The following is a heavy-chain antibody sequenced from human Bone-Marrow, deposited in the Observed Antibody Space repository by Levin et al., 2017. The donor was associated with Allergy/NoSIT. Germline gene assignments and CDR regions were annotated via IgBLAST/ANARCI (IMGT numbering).Heavy chain of an antibody. Sequence: LSLTCAASGFTFSIYGIHWVRQAPGKGLAWGAVISYDGNNKFYADSVKGRFAVSSAPSKNTLYLQMNSLRAEETAVYYCARDLDVVVVSVAYYGMDVWGQGTTVTVSS. CDR1: GFTFSIYG. V-gene: IGHV3-30*03. CDR3: ARDLDVVVVSVAYYGMDV. D-gene: IGHD2-2*03. CDR2: ISYDGNNK. J-gene: IGHJ6*02.